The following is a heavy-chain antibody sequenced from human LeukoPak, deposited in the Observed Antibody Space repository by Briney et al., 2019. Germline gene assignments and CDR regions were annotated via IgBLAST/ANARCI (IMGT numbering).Heavy chain of an antibody. V-gene: IGHV3-21*01. CDR1: GFNFSSYT. CDR3: ARAAPKRGYTFGFDF. J-gene: IGHJ5*01. D-gene: IGHD5-18*01. CDR2: ISGNGNYI. Sequence: GGSLRLSCTASGFNFSSYTMNWVRQAPGKGLEWVSSISGNGNYIYYAESLKGRFTVSRDNAKKSLYLQMNSLRADDTAMFFCARAAPKRGYTFGFDFWGQGTLVTVSS.